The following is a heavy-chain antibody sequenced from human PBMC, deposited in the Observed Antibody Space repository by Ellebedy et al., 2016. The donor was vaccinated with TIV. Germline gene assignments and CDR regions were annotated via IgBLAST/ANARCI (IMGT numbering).Heavy chain of an antibody. CDR1: GYTFTSYY. V-gene: IGHV1-46*01. CDR2: INPSGGST. Sequence: ASVKVSCXASGYTFTSYYMHWVRQAPGQGLEWMGIINPSGGSTSYAQKFQGRVTMTRDTSTSTVYMELSSLRSDDTAVYYCARDGALLWFGNSNWFDPWGQGTLVTVSS. D-gene: IGHD3-10*01. CDR3: ARDGALLWFGNSNWFDP. J-gene: IGHJ5*02.